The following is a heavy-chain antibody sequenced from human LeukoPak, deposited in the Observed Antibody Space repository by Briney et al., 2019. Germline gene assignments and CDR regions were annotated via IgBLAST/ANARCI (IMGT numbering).Heavy chain of an antibody. D-gene: IGHD3-22*01. Sequence: ASVKVSCKASGYTFSTYPINWVRQAPGQGLEWMGIINPSGGSTSYAQKFQGRVTMTRDTSTSTVYMELSSLRSEDTAVYYCATTNYYYDSSGTTGYFDYWGQGTLVTVSS. CDR1: GYTFSTYP. J-gene: IGHJ4*02. CDR3: ATTNYYYDSSGTTGYFDY. V-gene: IGHV1-46*01. CDR2: INPSGGST.